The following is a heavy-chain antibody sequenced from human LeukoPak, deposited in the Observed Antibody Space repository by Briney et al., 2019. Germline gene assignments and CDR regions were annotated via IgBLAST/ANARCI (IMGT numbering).Heavy chain of an antibody. CDR2: INHSRST. CDR3: ARARWNDGYIDY. D-gene: IGHD1-1*01. V-gene: IGHV4-34*01. J-gene: IGHJ4*02. Sequence: SETLSLTCAVYGGSFSVYYWIWIRQPPGKGLEWIGEINHSRSTNYNPSLKSRVTISVDTSKHQFSLKLSSVTAADTAVYYCARARWNDGYIDYWGQGPLVTVSS. CDR1: GGSFSVYY.